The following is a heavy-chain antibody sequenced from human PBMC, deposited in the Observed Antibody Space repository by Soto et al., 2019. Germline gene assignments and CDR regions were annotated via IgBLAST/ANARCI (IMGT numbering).Heavy chain of an antibody. CDR2: ISYDGSNK. J-gene: IGHJ6*02. Sequence: QVQLVESGGGVVQPGRSLRLSCAASGFTFSSYGMHWVRQAPGKGLEWVAVISYDGSNKYYADSVKGRFTISRDNSKNTLYLQMSSLRAEDTAVYYCANAGYSSGWYLYYYYDGMDVWGQGTTVTVSS. CDR1: GFTFSSYG. D-gene: IGHD6-19*01. V-gene: IGHV3-30*18. CDR3: ANAGYSSGWYLYYYYDGMDV.